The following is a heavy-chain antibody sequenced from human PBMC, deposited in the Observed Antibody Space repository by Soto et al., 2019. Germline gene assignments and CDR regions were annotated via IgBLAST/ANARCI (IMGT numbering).Heavy chain of an antibody. J-gene: IGHJ5*02. CDR3: ARSSASSVDWFDP. CDR2: INAGNGNT. CDR1: GYTFTSYA. V-gene: IGHV1-3*01. D-gene: IGHD6-19*01. Sequence: GASVKVSCKASGYTFTSYAMHWVRQAPGQRLEWMGWINAGNGNTKYSQKSQGRVTFTRDTSASTAYMELGSLRSEDTAVYYCARSSASSVDWFDPWGQGTLVTVSS.